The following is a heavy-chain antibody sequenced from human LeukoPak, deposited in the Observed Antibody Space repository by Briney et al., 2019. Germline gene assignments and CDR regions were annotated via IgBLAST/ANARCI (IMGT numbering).Heavy chain of an antibody. CDR1: GGSISISTYY. D-gene: IGHD2-15*01. Sequence: SETLSLTCTVSGGSISISTYYWGWIRQPPGKALEWIANIYYSGITAYNPSLKSRVTISVDMPNNQFSLELTSVTAADTAVYYCARLPSVTYCRGGSCSRGGYDYWGQGTLVTVSS. V-gene: IGHV4-39*01. J-gene: IGHJ4*02. CDR2: IYYSGIT. CDR3: ARLPSVTYCRGGSCSRGGYDY.